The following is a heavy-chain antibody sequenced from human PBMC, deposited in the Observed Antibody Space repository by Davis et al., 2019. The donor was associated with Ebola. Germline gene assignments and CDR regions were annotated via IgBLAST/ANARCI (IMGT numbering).Heavy chain of an antibody. J-gene: IGHJ6*02. Sequence: GGSLKISCAASGFTFSSYGMHWVRQAPGKGLEWVAVIWYDGSNKYYADSVKGRFTISRDNSKNTLYLQMNSLRAEDTAVYYCARTFCSGGSCYYYYGMDVWGQGTTVTVSS. CDR1: GFTFSSYG. V-gene: IGHV3-33*01. D-gene: IGHD2-15*01. CDR2: IWYDGSNK. CDR3: ARTFCSGGSCYYYYGMDV.